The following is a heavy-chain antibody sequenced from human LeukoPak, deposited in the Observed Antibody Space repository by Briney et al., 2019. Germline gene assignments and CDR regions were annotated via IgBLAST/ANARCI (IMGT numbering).Heavy chain of an antibody. V-gene: IGHV3-21*01. CDR2: ISSSSSYI. CDR3: ARGYGGAARNWFDP. Sequence: PGGSLRLSCAASGFTFSSYSMNWVRQAPGKGLEWVSSISSSSSYIYYADSVKGRFTISRDNAKNSLYLQMNSLRAEDTAVYYCARGYGGAARNWFDPWGQGTLVTVSS. D-gene: IGHD6-6*01. CDR1: GFTFSSYS. J-gene: IGHJ5*02.